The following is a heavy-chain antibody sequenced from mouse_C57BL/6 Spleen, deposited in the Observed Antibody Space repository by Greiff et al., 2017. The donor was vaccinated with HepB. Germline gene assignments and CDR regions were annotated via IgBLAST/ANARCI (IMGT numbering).Heavy chain of an antibody. V-gene: IGHV5-4*01. J-gene: IGHJ4*01. Sequence: EVQVVESGGGLVKPGGSLKLSCAASGFTFSSYAMSWVRQTPEKRLEWVATISDGGSYTYYPDNVKGRFTISRDNAKNKLYLQMSHLKSEDTAMYYCARGDARYARDYGGQGTSVTVSS. CDR3: ARGDARYARDY. CDR2: ISDGGSYT. CDR1: GFTFSSYA.